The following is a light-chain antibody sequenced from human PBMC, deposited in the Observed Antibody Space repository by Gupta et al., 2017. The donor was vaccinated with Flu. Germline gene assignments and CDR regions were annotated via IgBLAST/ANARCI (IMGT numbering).Light chain of an antibody. CDR2: SNT. CDR1: SSNIGANP. Sequence: QSELTQSPSASGTPGQTVIISSSGSSSNIGANPVSWYQQVPGTAPKLLIHSNTQRPSGVPDRFSGSKSGTSASLAISGLQSENEADYYCAAWDNGLSARVFGGGTRLTVL. V-gene: IGLV1-44*01. CDR3: AAWDNGLSARV. J-gene: IGLJ3*02.